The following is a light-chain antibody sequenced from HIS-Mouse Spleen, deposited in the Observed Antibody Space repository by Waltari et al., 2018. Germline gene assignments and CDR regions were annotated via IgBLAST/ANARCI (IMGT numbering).Light chain of an antibody. J-gene: IGKJ5*01. Sequence: EIVLTQSPGTLSLSPGERATLSCRASQSVSSSYLAWYQQKPGQAPRLLIYGASSRATGIPDRFSGSESGTDFTLTISRLEPEDVAVYYCQQYGSSPTFGQGTRLEIK. V-gene: IGKV3-20*01. CDR1: QSVSSSY. CDR2: GAS. CDR3: QQYGSSPT.